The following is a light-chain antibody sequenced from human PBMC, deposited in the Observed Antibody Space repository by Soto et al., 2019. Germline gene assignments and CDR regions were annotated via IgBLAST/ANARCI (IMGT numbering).Light chain of an antibody. CDR2: GIS. V-gene: IGKV3-15*01. CDR1: QSVSSN. J-gene: IGKJ4*01. Sequence: EIVMTQSPATLSVSPGERVTLSCRASQSVSSNLAWYQQKPGQAPRLLIYGISTRATGLPVRFSGSGSETEFTLTISSLQSEDFAVYYCQQYNNWPLTFGGGTKVEIK. CDR3: QQYNNWPLT.